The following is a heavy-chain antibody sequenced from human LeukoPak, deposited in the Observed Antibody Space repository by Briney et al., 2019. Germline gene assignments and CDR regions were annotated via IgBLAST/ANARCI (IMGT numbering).Heavy chain of an antibody. V-gene: IGHV3-20*04. CDR2: INWNGGST. J-gene: IGHJ6*03. CDR3: ARAAAGYYYYYMDV. D-gene: IGHD6-13*01. Sequence: GGSLRLSCAASGFTFDDYGMSWVRQAPGKGLEWVSGINWNGGSTGYADSVKGRFTISRDDAKNSLYLQMNSLRAEDTALYYCARAAAGYYYYYMDVWGKGTTVTVSS. CDR1: GFTFDDYG.